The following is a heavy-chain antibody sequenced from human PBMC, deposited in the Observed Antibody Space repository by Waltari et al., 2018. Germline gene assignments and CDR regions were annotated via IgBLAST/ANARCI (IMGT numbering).Heavy chain of an antibody. CDR3: ARDGYYYDSSGYLNWFDP. CDR1: GYTFTSYY. J-gene: IGHJ5*02. V-gene: IGHV1-46*03. Sequence: QVQLVQSGAEVKKPGASVKVSCKASGYTFTSYYMHWVRQAPGQGLEWMGRINPSGGSTSYAQKFQGRVTMTRDTSTSTVYMELSSLRSEDTAVYYCARDGYYYDSSGYLNWFDPWGQGTLVTVSS. CDR2: INPSGGST. D-gene: IGHD3-22*01.